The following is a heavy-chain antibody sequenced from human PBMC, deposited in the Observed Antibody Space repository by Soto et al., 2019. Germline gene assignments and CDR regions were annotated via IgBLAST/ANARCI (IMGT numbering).Heavy chain of an antibody. CDR3: AKALRFTVVRGDNGMDV. Sequence: EVQLLESGGGLVQPGGSLRLSCAASGFTFSSYAMTWVRQAPGKGLEWVSGLSGSGGSTYSADSVKGRFTISRDNSKNTLSLQMNSLRAEDTAVYYCAKALRFTVVRGDNGMDVWGQGTTVTVSS. J-gene: IGHJ6*02. D-gene: IGHD3-10*01. CDR2: LSGSGGST. V-gene: IGHV3-23*01. CDR1: GFTFSSYA.